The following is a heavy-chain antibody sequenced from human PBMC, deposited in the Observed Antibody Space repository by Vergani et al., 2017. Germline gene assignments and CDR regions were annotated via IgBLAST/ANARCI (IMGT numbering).Heavy chain of an antibody. CDR2: INHSGST. Sequence: QVQLQQWGARLLKPSETLSLTCAVYGGSFSGYYWSWIRQPPGKGLEWIGEINHSGSTNYNPSLKSRVTISVDTSKNQFSLKLSSVTAADTAVYYCARGRLMVFGVVIYYYYMDVWGKGTTVTVSS. CDR3: ARGRLMVFGVVIYYYYMDV. CDR1: GGSFSGYY. D-gene: IGHD3-3*01. J-gene: IGHJ6*03. V-gene: IGHV4-34*01.